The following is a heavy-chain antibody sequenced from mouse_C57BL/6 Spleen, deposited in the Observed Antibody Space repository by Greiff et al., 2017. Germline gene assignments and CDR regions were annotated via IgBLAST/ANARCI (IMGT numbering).Heavy chain of an antibody. V-gene: IGHV2-2*01. CDR1: GFSLTSYG. Sequence: QVQLQQSGPGLVQPSQSLSITCTVSGFSLTSYGVHWVRQSPGKGLEWLGVIWRGGSTDYNAAFISRLSISKDNSKSQVFFKMNSLQADDTAIYYCARTGYGKDYAMDYWGQGTSVTVSS. CDR3: ARTGYGKDYAMDY. D-gene: IGHD2-1*01. CDR2: IWRGGST. J-gene: IGHJ4*01.